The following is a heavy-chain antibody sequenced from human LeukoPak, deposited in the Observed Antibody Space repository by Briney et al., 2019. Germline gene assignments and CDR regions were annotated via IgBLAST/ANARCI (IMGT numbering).Heavy chain of an antibody. CDR3: ARTTEAHSWRTRYYDYYMDV. CDR2: IYYSGST. V-gene: IGHV4-59*01. Sequence: PSETLSLTCTVSGGSITSYYWSWIRQPPGKGLEWIGYIYYSGSTNYNPSLKSRVTISVDTSKNQFSLKLSSVTAADTAVYYCARTTEAHSWRTRYYDYYMDVWGKGTTVTVS. J-gene: IGHJ6*03. CDR1: GGSITSYY. D-gene: IGHD6-13*01.